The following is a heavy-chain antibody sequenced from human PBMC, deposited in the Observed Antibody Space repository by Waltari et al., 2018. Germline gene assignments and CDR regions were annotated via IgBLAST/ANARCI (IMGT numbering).Heavy chain of an antibody. J-gene: IGHJ4*02. Sequence: QLVQSGAEVKKPGASVKVSCKASGYIFSNYGITWVRKAPGQGLEWMGWIYPYNGNTKYDQNFQGRVTMTTDTSPATAYLEIRSLRSDDTAIYYCARDDVDSSNFGGFWGQGTQVTVSS. CDR3: ARDDVDSSNFGGF. CDR2: IYPYNGNT. V-gene: IGHV1-18*01. D-gene: IGHD3-16*01. CDR1: GYIFSNYG.